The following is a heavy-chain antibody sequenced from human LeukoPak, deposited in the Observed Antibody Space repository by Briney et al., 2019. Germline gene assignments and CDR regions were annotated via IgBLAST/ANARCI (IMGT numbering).Heavy chain of an antibody. CDR3: ARGKDNSYGLYNWFDP. CDR2: IIPIFGTA. V-gene: IGHV1-69*13. J-gene: IGHJ5*02. D-gene: IGHD5-18*01. CDR1: GYTLTELS. Sequence: SVKVSCKVSGYTLTELSMHWVRQAPGQGLEWMGGIIPIFGTANYAQKFQGRVTITADESTSTAYMELSSLRSEDTAVYYCARGKDNSYGLYNWFDPWGQGTLVTVSS.